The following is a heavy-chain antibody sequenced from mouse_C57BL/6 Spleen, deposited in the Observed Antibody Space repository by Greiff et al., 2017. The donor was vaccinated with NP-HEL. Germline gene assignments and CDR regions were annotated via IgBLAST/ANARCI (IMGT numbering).Heavy chain of an antibody. D-gene: IGHD1-2*01. CDR1: GYSITSGYY. CDR3: ARGGYFYYFDY. Sequence: DVKLQESGPGLVKPSQSLSLTCSVTGYSITSGYYWNWIRQFPGNKLEWMGYISYDGSNNYNPSLKNRISITRDTSKNQFFLKLNAVTTEDTATYYCARGGYFYYFDYWGQGTTLTVSS. CDR2: ISYDGSN. V-gene: IGHV3-6*01. J-gene: IGHJ2*01.